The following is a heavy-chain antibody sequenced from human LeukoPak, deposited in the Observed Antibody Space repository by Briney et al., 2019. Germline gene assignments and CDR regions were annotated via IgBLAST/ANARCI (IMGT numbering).Heavy chain of an antibody. J-gene: IGHJ4*02. CDR3: AGGSSGTYYYFDY. CDR2: ISGSGGST. Sequence: QAGGSLRLSCAASGFTFSSYAMSWVRQAPGKGLEWGSGISGSGGSTYYADSVKGRFTNSRDNAKNSLYLQMNSLRAEDTAVYYCAGGSSGTYYYFDYWGQGTLVTVSS. V-gene: IGHV3-23*01. D-gene: IGHD1-26*01. CDR1: GFTFSSYA.